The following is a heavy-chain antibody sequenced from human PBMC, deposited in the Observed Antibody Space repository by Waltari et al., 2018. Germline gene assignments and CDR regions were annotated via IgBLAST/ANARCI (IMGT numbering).Heavy chain of an antibody. CDR1: GLPFRKFG. V-gene: IGHV3-30*02. CDR3: AKDGDYSLPGYDAFDV. Sequence: QVYLGEHGGGVVQPGGALNLSWLASGLPFRKFGMTWVRQSPGKGLGWVAFISHDGNKIYDADSVKGRFTISRDNPNNILYLQMNSLRPEDTATYYCAKDGDYSLPGYDAFDVWGQGTVVTVSS. J-gene: IGHJ3*01. D-gene: IGHD4-17*01. CDR2: ISHDGNKI.